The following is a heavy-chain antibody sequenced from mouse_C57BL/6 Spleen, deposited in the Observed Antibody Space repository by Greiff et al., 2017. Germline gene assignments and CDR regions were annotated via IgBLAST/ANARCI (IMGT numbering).Heavy chain of an antibody. Sequence: QLQQSGAELVRPGASVTLSCKASGYTFTDYEMHWVKQTPVHGLEWIGAIDPETGGTAYNQKFKGKAILTADKSSSTAYMELRSLTSEDSAVYYCTRSTMVTYYAMDYWGQGTSVTVSS. CDR2: IDPETGGT. D-gene: IGHD2-2*01. CDR3: TRSTMVTYYAMDY. CDR1: GYTFTDYE. J-gene: IGHJ4*01. V-gene: IGHV1-15*01.